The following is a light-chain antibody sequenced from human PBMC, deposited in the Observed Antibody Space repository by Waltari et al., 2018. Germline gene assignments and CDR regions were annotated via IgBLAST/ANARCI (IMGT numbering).Light chain of an antibody. Sequence: DIQITQSPSSLSAAVGDRVTITCQTTQDVTTSLSWFQQKPGNAPQLLIYDAATLQSGVPSRFSGSGSGTSFSFTITSLQPEDSATYYCQHYHTLPYTFGRGTKLQI. CDR1: QDVTTS. V-gene: IGKV1-33*01. CDR2: DAA. CDR3: QHYHTLPYT. J-gene: IGKJ2*01.